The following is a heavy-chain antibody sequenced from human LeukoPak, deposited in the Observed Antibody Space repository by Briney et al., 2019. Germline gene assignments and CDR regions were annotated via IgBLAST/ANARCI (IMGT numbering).Heavy chain of an antibody. J-gene: IGHJ6*02. CDR1: GFNFSSYA. D-gene: IGHD2-21*02. V-gene: IGHV3-23*01. Sequence: GGSLRLSCAASGFNFSSYAMSWVRQAPGKGLELVSAISGSGGSTYYADSVKGRFTISRDNAKNSLYLQMNSLRAEDTTVYYCARMGAYCGGDCLLPRYYYGMDVWGQGTTVTVSS. CDR2: ISGSGGST. CDR3: ARMGAYCGGDCLLPRYYYGMDV.